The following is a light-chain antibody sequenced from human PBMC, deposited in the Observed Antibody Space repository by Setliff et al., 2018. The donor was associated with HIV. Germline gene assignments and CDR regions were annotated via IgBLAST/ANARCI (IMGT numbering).Light chain of an antibody. CDR3: SSYTNTPLYV. V-gene: IGLV2-14*03. CDR1: SRDVGGHNY. CDR2: DVS. J-gene: IGLJ1*01. Sequence: QSALAQPASVSGSLGQSITMSCTGTSRDVGGHNYVSWYQQHPGKAPKLMIYDVSNRPSGVSNRFSGSKSGNTASLTISGLQAEDEADYYCSSYTNTPLYVFGTGTKVTVL.